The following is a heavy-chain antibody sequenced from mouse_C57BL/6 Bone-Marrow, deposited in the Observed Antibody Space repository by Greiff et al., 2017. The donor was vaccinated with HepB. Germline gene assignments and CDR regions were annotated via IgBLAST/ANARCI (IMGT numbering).Heavy chain of an antibody. CDR2: IRSKSNNYAT. D-gene: IGHD1-1*01. V-gene: IGHV10-1*01. Sequence: EVKLVESGGGLVQPKGSLKLSCAASGFSFNTYAMNWVRQAPGKGLEWVARIRSKSNNYATYYADSVKDRFTISRDDSESMLYLQMNNLKTEDTAMYYCVRHRITTVVEGYFDVWGTGTTVTVSS. J-gene: IGHJ1*03. CDR1: GFSFNTYA. CDR3: VRHRITTVVEGYFDV.